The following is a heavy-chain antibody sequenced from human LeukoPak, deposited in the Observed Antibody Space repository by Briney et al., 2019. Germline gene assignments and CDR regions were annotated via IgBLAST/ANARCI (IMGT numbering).Heavy chain of an antibody. CDR3: ARGLRDYVWGSCRSVFSYFDY. CDR2: INHSGST. CDR1: GGSFSGYY. Sequence: SETLSLTCAVYGGSFSGYYWSWIRQPPGKGLEWIGEINHSGSTNYNPSLKSRVTISVDTSKNQFSLKLSSVTAADTAVYYCARGLRDYVWGSCRSVFSYFDYWGQGTLVTVSS. D-gene: IGHD3-16*02. V-gene: IGHV4-34*01. J-gene: IGHJ4*02.